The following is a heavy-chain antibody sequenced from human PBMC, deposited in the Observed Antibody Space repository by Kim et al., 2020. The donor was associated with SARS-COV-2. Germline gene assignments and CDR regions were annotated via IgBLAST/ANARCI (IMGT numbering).Heavy chain of an antibody. Sequence: ASVKVSCKASGYTFTSYAMHWVRQAPGQRLEWMGWINAGNGNTKYSQRFQGRVTITRDTSASTAYMELSSLRSEDTAVYYCAREIYCSGGSCPPLGYWGQGTLVTVSS. CDR3: AREIYCSGGSCPPLGY. J-gene: IGHJ4*02. D-gene: IGHD2-15*01. CDR1: GYTFTSYA. V-gene: IGHV1-3*01. CDR2: INAGNGNT.